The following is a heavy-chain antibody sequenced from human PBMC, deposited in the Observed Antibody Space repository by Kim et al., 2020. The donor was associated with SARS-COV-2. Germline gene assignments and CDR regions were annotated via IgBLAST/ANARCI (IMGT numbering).Heavy chain of an antibody. D-gene: IGHD3-9*01. J-gene: IGHJ4*02. CDR1: GGSFSGYY. Sequence: SETLSLTCAVYGGSFSGYYWSWIRQPPGKGLEWIGEINHSGSTNYNPSLKSRVTISVDTSKNQFSLKLSSVTAADTAVYYCASIYPVRLTDYWGQGTLVTVSS. CDR3: ASIYPVRLTDY. CDR2: INHSGST. V-gene: IGHV4-34*01.